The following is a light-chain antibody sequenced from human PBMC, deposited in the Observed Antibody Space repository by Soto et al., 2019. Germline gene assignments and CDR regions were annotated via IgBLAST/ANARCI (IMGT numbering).Light chain of an antibody. J-gene: IGKJ1*01. CDR3: QQYNRWPRT. CDR2: DAS. Sequence: EIVMTQSPATLSVSPGETVTLSCRASQDLGNNLAGYQQKPGQAPRLVIYDASSSAGSIPARFSGSGSGTVFALTISSLQSDDLAVYYCQQYNRWPRTFGRGTKVE. CDR1: QDLGNN. V-gene: IGKV3-15*01.